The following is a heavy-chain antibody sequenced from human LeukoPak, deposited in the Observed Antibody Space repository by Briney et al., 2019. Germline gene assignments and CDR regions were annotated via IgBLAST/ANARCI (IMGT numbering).Heavy chain of an antibody. CDR3: AKDGLVVYAATGDY. Sequence: PGGSLRLSCAASGFTFSSYAMSWVRQAPGKGLEWVSAISGSGGSTYYADSVKGRFTISRDNSKNTLYLQMNNLRAEDTAVYYCAKDGLVVYAATGDYWGQGTLVTVSS. D-gene: IGHD2-8*02. J-gene: IGHJ4*02. CDR2: ISGSGGST. V-gene: IGHV3-23*01. CDR1: GFTFSSYA.